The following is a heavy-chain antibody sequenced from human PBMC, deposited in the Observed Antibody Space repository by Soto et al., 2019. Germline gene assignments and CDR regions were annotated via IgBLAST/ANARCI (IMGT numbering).Heavy chain of an antibody. V-gene: IGHV3-33*01. Sequence: QVQLVESGGGVVQPGRSLRLSCAASGFTFSSYGMHWVRQAPGKGLEWVAVIWYDGSNKYYADSVKGRFTISRDNSKNTLYLQMNSLRAEDTAVYYCARDLHRYRIAVAGDFDYWGQGTLVTVSS. CDR3: ARDLHRYRIAVAGDFDY. J-gene: IGHJ4*02. D-gene: IGHD6-19*01. CDR1: GFTFSSYG. CDR2: IWYDGSNK.